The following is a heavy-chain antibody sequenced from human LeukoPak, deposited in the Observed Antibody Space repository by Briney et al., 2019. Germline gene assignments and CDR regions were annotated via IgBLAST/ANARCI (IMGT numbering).Heavy chain of an antibody. CDR2: IYSSGST. CDR1: GASISNYF. V-gene: IGHV4-59*01. Sequence: SETLSLTCTASGASISNYFWTWIRQPPGKGLEWIGYIYSSGSTNYNPSLKSRVTISVDTSKNQFSLKLSSVTAADTAVYYRAREGYSSGADYWGQGTLVTVSS. D-gene: IGHD6-19*01. CDR3: AREGYSSGADY. J-gene: IGHJ4*02.